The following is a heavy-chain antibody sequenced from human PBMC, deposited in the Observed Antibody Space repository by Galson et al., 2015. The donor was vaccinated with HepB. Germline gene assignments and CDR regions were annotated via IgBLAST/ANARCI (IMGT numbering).Heavy chain of an antibody. CDR1: GFSLSTSGMC. CDR3: ARILSTVTSIYYYYYGMDV. D-gene: IGHD4-17*01. Sequence: PALVKPTQTLTLTCTFSGFSLSTSGMCVSWIRQPPGKALEWLARIDWDDDKYYSTSLKTRLTISKDTSKNQGVLTMTNMDPVDTATYYCARILSTVTSIYYYYYGMDVWGQGTTVTVSS. V-gene: IGHV2-70*11. CDR2: IDWDDDK. J-gene: IGHJ6*02.